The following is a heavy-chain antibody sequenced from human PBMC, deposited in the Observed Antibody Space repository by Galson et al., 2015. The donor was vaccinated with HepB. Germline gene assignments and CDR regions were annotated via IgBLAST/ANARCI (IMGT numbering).Heavy chain of an antibody. CDR3: AKDPAGMFVVNYRGYYFDD. V-gene: IGHV3-30*18. Sequence: SLRLSCAASGFTFTNYGMHWVRQAPGKGLEWVALVSHDDSYKSYAESVKGRFTSFRDNSKGTLYLQMNSLRPEDTAVYYCAKDPAGMFVVNYRGYYFDDWGRGTLVTVSS. D-gene: IGHD1-7*01. J-gene: IGHJ4*02. CDR2: VSHDDSYK. CDR1: GFTFTNYG.